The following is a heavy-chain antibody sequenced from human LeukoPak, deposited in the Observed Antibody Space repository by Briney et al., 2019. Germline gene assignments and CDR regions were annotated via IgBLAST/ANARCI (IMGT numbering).Heavy chain of an antibody. CDR2: RHPSGGI. D-gene: IGHD1-26*01. Sequence: PSETLSLTCTVSGASISPYYLTWLRQTPGKGLEWIGHRHPSGGISYNPSLWSRVTISADTSKNQFSLSLTFVNAAYTAVYYCATGADDAKVGYWGQGALVSVSS. V-gene: IGHV4-4*08. CDR3: ATGADDAKVGY. J-gene: IGHJ4*02. CDR1: GASISPYY.